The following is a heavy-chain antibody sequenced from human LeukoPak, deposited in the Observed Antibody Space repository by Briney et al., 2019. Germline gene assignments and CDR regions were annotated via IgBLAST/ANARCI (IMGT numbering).Heavy chain of an antibody. J-gene: IGHJ5*02. D-gene: IGHD2-15*01. CDR3: AKEAAGIGVPRFDP. CDR2: IANDGST. Sequence: GGSLRLSCTASGFTFSDYAMSWLRQAPGEGLEWVSGIANDGSTYYADSVKGRFTIFRENSKNTLYLQMSSLTTEDTALYYCAKEAAGIGVPRFDPWGQGTLVTVSS. CDR1: GFTFSDYA. V-gene: IGHV3-23*01.